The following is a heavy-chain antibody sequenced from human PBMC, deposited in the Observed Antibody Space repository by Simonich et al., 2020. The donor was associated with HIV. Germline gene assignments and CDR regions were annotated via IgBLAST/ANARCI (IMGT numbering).Heavy chain of an antibody. CDR1: GGASSGYF. CDR2: IHQSDSS. J-gene: IGHJ4*02. V-gene: IGHV4-34*01. CDR3: VRRPIRGYYDGSGYGDY. Sequence: QVQLQQWGAGLLKPSETLFLPCAGYGGASSGYFWTWILQSPGKGLEWIGQIHQSDSSNYNPSLKSRVTISVDTSKNPFSLKLNSVTAADTAVYYCVRRPIRGYYDGSGYGDYWGQGTLVTVSS. D-gene: IGHD3-22*01.